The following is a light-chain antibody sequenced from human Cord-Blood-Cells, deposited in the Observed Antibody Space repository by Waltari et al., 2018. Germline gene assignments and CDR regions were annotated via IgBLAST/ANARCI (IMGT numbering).Light chain of an antibody. CDR1: KLGDKY. CDR3: QAWDSSTAV. CDR2: QDS. Sequence: SYELTQPPSVSVSPGQTASITCSGDKLGDKYACWYQQKPGQSPVLVIYQDSKRPSGIPGRFSGSNSGNTATLTISGTQAMDEADYYCQAWDSSTAVFGGGNKLTVL. J-gene: IGLJ2*01. V-gene: IGLV3-1*01.